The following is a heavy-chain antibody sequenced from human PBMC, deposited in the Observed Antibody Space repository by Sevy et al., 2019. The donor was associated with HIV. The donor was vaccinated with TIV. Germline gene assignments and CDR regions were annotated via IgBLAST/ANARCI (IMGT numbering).Heavy chain of an antibody. Sequence: GGSLRLSCAASGFTFSSYAMHWVRQAPGKGLEWVAVISYDGSNKYYADSVKGRFTISRDNSKNTLYLQMNSLRAEGTAVYYCARAPNYYYYDMDVWGQGTTVTVSS. V-gene: IGHV3-30-3*01. CDR1: GFTFSSYA. CDR3: ARAPNYYYYDMDV. CDR2: ISYDGSNK. J-gene: IGHJ6*02.